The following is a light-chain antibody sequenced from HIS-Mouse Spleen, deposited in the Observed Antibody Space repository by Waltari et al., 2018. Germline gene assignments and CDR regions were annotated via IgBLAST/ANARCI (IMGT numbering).Light chain of an antibody. CDR2: DDS. J-gene: IGLJ2*01. CDR1: NIGSKS. CDR3: QVWDSSSDHVV. V-gene: IGLV3-21*03. Sequence: TQPPSVSVAPGKTARITCGGDNIGSKSVHWYQQKPGQAPVLVVYDDSDRPPGIPERFSGSNSGNTATLTISRVEAGDEADYYCQVWDSSSDHVVFGGGTKLTVL.